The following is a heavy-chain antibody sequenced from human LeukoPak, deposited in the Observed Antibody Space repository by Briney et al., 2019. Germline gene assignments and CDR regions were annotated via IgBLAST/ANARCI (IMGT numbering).Heavy chain of an antibody. CDR2: ISDSGNT. V-gene: IGHV3-23*01. CDR3: AKAPVTTCRGAYCYPFDY. CDR1: GFAFSDFY. J-gene: IGHJ4*02. D-gene: IGHD2-21*01. Sequence: GGSLRLSCAASGFAFSDFYMSWIRQAPGKGLEWVSAISDSGNTYHADSVKGRFAISRDSSKNTLFLQMNRLRPEDAAVYYCAKAPVTTCRGAYCYPFDYWGQGTLVTVSS.